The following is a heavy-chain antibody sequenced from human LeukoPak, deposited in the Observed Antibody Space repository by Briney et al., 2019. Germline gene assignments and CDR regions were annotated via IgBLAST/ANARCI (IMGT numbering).Heavy chain of an antibody. D-gene: IGHD6-6*01. CDR3: AKYSSSARAYFDY. J-gene: IGHJ4*02. CDR2: IKQDGSEK. Sequence: PGGSLRLSCAASGFTFSTYWMSWVRQAPGKGLEWVANIKQDGSEKYYVDSVKGRFTISRDNAKNSLYLQMNSLRAEDTAVYYCAKYSSSARAYFDYWGQGTLVTVSS. CDR1: GFTFSTYW. V-gene: IGHV3-7*01.